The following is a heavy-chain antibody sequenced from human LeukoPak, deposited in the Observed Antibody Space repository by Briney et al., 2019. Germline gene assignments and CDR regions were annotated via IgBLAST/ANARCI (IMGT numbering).Heavy chain of an antibody. V-gene: IGHV4-34*01. CDR3: ARVLHDSSGYYHAPGSADAFDI. D-gene: IGHD3-22*01. J-gene: IGHJ3*02. CDR2: INHSGST. Sequence: SETLSLTCAVYGGSFSGYYWSWIRQPPGKGLEWIGEINHSGSTNYNPSLKSRVTISVDTSKNQFSLKLSSVTAADTAVYYCARVLHDSSGYYHAPGSADAFDIWGQGTMVTVSS. CDR1: GGSFSGYY.